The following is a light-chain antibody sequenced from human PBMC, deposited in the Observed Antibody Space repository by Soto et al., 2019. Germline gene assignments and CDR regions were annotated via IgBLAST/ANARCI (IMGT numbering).Light chain of an antibody. V-gene: IGLV2-23*02. CDR1: TSDVGTYNL. Sequence: QSALTQPASVSGSPGQSTTISCTGTTSDVGTYNLVSWYQQLPGKAPQLMIYEVTKRPSGVSNRFSGAKSGNKSSLTISGIQAEDEAASCCCSYVGSYTLVFGGGTKLAVL. CDR3: CSYVGSYTLV. CDR2: EVT. J-gene: IGLJ2*01.